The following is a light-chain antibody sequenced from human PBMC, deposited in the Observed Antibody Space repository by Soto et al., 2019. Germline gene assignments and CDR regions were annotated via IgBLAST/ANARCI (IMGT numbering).Light chain of an antibody. CDR1: TSNTGSNY. V-gene: IGLV1-51*02. CDR2: ENN. J-gene: IGLJ3*02. Sequence: QSVLTQPPSVSAAPGQKVTISCSGSTSNTGSNYISWYQQLPGTAPKLLIYENNKRPSGIPDRFSGSKSGTSATLVITGLQTGDEADYYCGTWDSSLSVWVFGGGTKLTVL. CDR3: GTWDSSLSVWV.